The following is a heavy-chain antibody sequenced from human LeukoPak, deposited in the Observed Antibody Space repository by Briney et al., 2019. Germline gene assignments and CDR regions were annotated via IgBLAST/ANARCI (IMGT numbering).Heavy chain of an antibody. CDR2: ISGSGGST. J-gene: IGHJ3*02. CDR1: GFTFSSYA. V-gene: IGHV3-23*01. Sequence: GGSLRLSCAASGFTFSSYAMGWVRQAPGKGLDWVSAISGSGGSTYYADSVKGRFTISRDNSKNTLYLQMNSLRAEDTAVYYCGRDSGYSIAIWGQGTMVSVSS. D-gene: IGHD5-12*01. CDR3: GRDSGYSIAI.